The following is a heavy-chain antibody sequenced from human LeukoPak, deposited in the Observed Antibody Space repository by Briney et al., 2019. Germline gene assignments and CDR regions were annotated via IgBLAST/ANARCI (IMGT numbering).Heavy chain of an antibody. J-gene: IGHJ3*01. CDR3: AKARIASAGTGAFDV. V-gene: IGHV3-23*01. CDR2: FSATDGSA. CDR1: GFTFNNYA. Sequence: GGSLRLSCAASGFTFNNYAMYWVRQAPGKGLEWVSAFSATDGSAQYAESVKGRFTISRDNSKNSLYLQMNSLRDEDTAVYYCAKARIASAGTGAFDVWGQGTMVTVSS. D-gene: IGHD6-13*01.